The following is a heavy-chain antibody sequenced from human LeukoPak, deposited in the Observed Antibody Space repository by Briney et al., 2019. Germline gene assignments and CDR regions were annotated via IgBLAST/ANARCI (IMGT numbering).Heavy chain of an antibody. CDR1: GGSVSSGNYY. CDR3: ARDPSGYFNY. J-gene: IGHJ4*02. CDR2: IYYSGST. D-gene: IGHD3-22*01. V-gene: IGHV4-61*01. Sequence: SETLSLTCTVSGGSVSSGNYYWSWIRQPPGKGLEWNGYIYYSGSTNYNPSLKSRVTISVDTSKNQFSLKLSSMTAADTAVYYCARDPSGYFNYWGQGTLATVSS.